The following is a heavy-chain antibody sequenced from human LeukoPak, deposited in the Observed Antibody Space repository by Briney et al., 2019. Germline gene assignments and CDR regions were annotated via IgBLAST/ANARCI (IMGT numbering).Heavy chain of an antibody. V-gene: IGHV3-30-3*01. CDR3: VRGKLVSGRYYYYGMDV. CDR2: ILNDGSNK. CDR1: GFTFSSYP. D-gene: IGHD3-3*01. J-gene: IGHJ6*02. Sequence: GGSLRLSCAASGFTFSSYPLHWVRQAPGKGLEWVAIILNDGSNKNYADSVKGRFTISRDNSKNTLYLQMNSLRAEDTAVYYCVRGKLVSGRYYYYGMDVWGQGTTVTVSS.